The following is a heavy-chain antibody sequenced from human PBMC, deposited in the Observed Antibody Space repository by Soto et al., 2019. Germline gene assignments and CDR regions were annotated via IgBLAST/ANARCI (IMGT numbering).Heavy chain of an antibody. D-gene: IGHD3-3*01. V-gene: IGHV1-3*01. Sequence: GASVKVSCKASGYTFTSYAMHWVRQAPGQRLEWVGWINAGNGNTKYSQKFQGRVTITRDTSASTAYMELSSLRSEDTAVYYCARSTGVLRFLEWLPNFDYWGQGTLVTVSS. CDR2: INAGNGNT. CDR3: ARSTGVLRFLEWLPNFDY. J-gene: IGHJ4*02. CDR1: GYTFTSYA.